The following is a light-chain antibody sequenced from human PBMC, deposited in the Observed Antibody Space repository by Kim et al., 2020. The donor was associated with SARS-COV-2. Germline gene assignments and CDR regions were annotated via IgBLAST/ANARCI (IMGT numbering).Light chain of an antibody. CDR2: AAS. V-gene: IGKV3-20*01. J-gene: IGKJ1*01. CDR1: QSVSSSY. Sequence: TLSCRASQSVSSSYLGWYQQRPGQAPRLLIYAASTRATGIPDFTLTISRLEPEDFAVYYCQQYGSSPRTFGQGTKVDIK. CDR3: QQYGSSPRT.